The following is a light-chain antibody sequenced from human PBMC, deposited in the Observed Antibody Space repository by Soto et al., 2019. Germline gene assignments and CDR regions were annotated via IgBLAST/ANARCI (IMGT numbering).Light chain of an antibody. J-gene: IGLJ1*01. V-gene: IGLV2-14*03. Sequence: QSALTQPASVSGSPGQSITISCTGTSSDFGGYNYVSWYQQHPGKAPKLLIYEVTYRPSGVSNRFSGSKSGNTASLTISGLQAEDEADYFCGSYTSSNTLVFGTGTKLTVL. CDR1: SSDFGGYNY. CDR2: EVT. CDR3: GSYTSSNTLV.